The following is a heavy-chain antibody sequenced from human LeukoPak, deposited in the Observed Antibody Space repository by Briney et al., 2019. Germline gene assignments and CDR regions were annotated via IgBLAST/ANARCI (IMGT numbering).Heavy chain of an antibody. V-gene: IGHV4-39*07. CDR1: GGSISSSSYY. J-gene: IGHJ4*02. D-gene: IGHD3-16*02. CDR3: ARSLGELSLAAAY. CDR2: IYYSGST. Sequence: SETLSLTCTVSGGSISSSSYYWGWIRQPPGKGLEWIGSIYYSGSTYYNPSLKSRVTISVDTSKNQFSLKLSSVTAADTAVYYCARSLGELSLAAAYWGQGILVTVSS.